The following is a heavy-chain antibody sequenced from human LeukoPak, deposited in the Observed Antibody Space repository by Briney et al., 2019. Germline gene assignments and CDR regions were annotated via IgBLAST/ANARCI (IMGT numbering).Heavy chain of an antibody. V-gene: IGHV3-7*01. Sequence: GGSLRLSCVASGFSFNYYWMSWVRQAPGKGLEWVANIKEDGSEKYYMDSVKGRFTISRDNARNSLSLQMDSLRVEDTAVYYCARDQYQVPYYSQYYGMDVWGQGTTVIVSS. CDR2: IKEDGSEK. CDR1: GFSFNYYW. D-gene: IGHD2-2*01. J-gene: IGHJ6*02. CDR3: ARDQYQVPYYSQYYGMDV.